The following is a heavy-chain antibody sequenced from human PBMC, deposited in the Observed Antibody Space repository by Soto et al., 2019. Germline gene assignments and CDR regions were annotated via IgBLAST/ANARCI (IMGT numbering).Heavy chain of an antibody. D-gene: IGHD3-16*01. Sequence: QVQLVESGGGVVQPGRSLRLSCAASGFTFSTYGMHWVRQAPGKGLEWVALIWYAGSKKYYADSVKGRFTISRDNSKKTLYLEMDSLRGEDTAWYYWASGPTYFYDYSGSSVCFWGQGTLVSGSS. CDR3: ASGPTYFYDYSGSSVCF. V-gene: IGHV3-33*01. J-gene: IGHJ4*02. CDR2: IWYAGSKK. CDR1: GFTFSTYG.